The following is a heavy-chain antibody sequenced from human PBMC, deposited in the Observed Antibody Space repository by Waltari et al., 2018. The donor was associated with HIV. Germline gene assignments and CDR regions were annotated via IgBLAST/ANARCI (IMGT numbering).Heavy chain of an antibody. Sequence: QVQLQQWGAGLLKPSETLPLTCAVYGGSFSRYYWSWTRQPPGKGQEWIGEIKHSGSTNYNPSLKSRVTRSVDTSKNQFSLKLSSVTAADTAVYYCARRTDTLNIWFDPWGQGTLVTVSS. CDR2: IKHSGST. J-gene: IGHJ5*02. CDR1: GGSFSRYY. V-gene: IGHV4-34*01. CDR3: ARRTDTLNIWFDP.